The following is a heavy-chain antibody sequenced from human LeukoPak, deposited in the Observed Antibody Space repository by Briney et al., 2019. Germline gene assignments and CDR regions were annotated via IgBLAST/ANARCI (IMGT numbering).Heavy chain of an antibody. D-gene: IGHD2-15*01. CDR2: IYYSGST. CDR3: ARFLGYCSGGSCYTFDY. J-gene: IGHJ4*02. V-gene: IGHV4-30-4*08. Sequence: PSETLSLTCTVSGGSISSGDYYWSWIRQPPGKGLEWIGYIYYSGSTYYNPSLKSRVTISVDTSKNQFSLKLSSVTAADTAVYYCARFLGYCSGGSCYTFDYWGQGTLVTVSS. CDR1: GGSISSGDYY.